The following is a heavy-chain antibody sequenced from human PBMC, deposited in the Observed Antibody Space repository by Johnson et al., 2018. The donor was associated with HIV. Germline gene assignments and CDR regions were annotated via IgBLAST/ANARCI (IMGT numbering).Heavy chain of an antibody. CDR2: VNWNGGST. CDR3: ARGYDGSGSRVFDI. CDR1: GFTFDDYG. V-gene: IGHV3-20*04. J-gene: IGHJ3*02. D-gene: IGHD3-10*01. Sequence: MLLVESGGGVVRPGGSLRLSCAASGFTFDDYGMSWVRQVPGKGLEWVSGVNWNGGSTGYADSVKGRFAISRDNAKNSLYLEMNSLRAEDTAFYYFARGYDGSGSRVFDIWGQGTRVTVSS.